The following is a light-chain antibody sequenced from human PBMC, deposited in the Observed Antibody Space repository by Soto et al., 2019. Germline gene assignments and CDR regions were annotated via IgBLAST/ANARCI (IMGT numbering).Light chain of an antibody. V-gene: IGKV3-11*01. Sequence: EIVLTQSPATLSLSPGERATLSCRASQSVSSYLAWYQQKPGQAPRLLIYDASNRATGIPARFSGSGFGTDFTLTISSLEPEDFAVYYCQQRSNWWTFGQGTKVDIK. CDR3: QQRSNWWT. CDR2: DAS. J-gene: IGKJ1*01. CDR1: QSVSSY.